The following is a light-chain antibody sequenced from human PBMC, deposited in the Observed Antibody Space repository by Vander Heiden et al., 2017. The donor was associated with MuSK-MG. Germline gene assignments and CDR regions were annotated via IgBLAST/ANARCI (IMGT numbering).Light chain of an antibody. J-gene: IGKJ4*01. V-gene: IGKV1-9*01. Sequence: IYLTHSPSSLSASVGDRVTITCRASQGISSYLAWYQQKPGKAPKLLIYAASTLQSGVPSRFSGSGSGTDFTLTISSLQPEDFATYYCQQRNSYPRTFGGGTKVEIK. CDR1: QGISSY. CDR3: QQRNSYPRT. CDR2: AAS.